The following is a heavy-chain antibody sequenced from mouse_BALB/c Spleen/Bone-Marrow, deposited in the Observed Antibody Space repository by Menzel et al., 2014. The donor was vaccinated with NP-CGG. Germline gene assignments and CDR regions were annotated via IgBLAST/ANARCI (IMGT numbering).Heavy chain of an antibody. V-gene: IGHV1S137*01. CDR3: AREGGNFPWFAY. D-gene: IGHD2-1*01. CDR2: ISTYYGDA. CDR1: GYTFTDYA. Sequence: VQLVESGAELVRPGVSVKISCKGSGYTFTDYAMHWVKRSHAKSLEWIGVISTYYGDASYNQKFKGKATMTVDKSSSTAYMELARLTSEDSAIYYCAREGGNFPWFAYWGQGTLVTVSA. J-gene: IGHJ3*01.